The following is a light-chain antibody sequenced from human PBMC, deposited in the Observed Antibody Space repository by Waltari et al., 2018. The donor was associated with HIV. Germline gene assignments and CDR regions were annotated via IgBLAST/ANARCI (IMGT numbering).Light chain of an antibody. CDR3: AAWDDSLRGVA. CDR1: GPNIGSNS. V-gene: IGLV1-44*01. J-gene: IGLJ2*01. Sequence: QSVLTQSPSASGTPGQRVTISCSGSGPNIGSNSVNWYQHLPGTAPRLLIYKNNKRPSAVPDRISGSRAATSASLVIGALQSEDKADYYCAAWDDSLRGVAFGGGTKRTVL. CDR2: KNN.